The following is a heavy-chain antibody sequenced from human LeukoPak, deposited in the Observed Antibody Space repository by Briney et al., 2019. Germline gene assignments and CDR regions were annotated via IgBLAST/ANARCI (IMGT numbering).Heavy chain of an antibody. CDR3: ARADSSGTPNLS. CDR2: ISAYNGNT. CDR1: GHTFTSYG. D-gene: IGHD3-22*01. Sequence: SSVKVSCKASGHTFTSYGISWVRQAPGQGLEWMGWISAYNGNTNYAQKLQGRVTMTTDTSTSTAYMELRSLRSDDTAVYYCARADSSGTPNLSWGQGTLVTVSS. V-gene: IGHV1-18*01. J-gene: IGHJ4*02.